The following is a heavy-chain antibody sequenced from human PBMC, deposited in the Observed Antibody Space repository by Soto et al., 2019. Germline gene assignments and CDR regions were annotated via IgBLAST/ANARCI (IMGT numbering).Heavy chain of an antibody. V-gene: IGHV4-4*02. Sequence: QVQLQESGPGLVKPSGTLSLTCAVSGGSISSSNWWSWVRQPPGKGLEWIGEIYHSGSTNYNPSLKSRVTIAVDKSKNQFPLKLSAVTAADTAVYYCARGYDSSVGWEDWFDPWGQGTLVTVSS. CDR2: IYHSGST. CDR3: ARGYDSSVGWEDWFDP. D-gene: IGHD6-25*01. CDR1: GGSISSSNW. J-gene: IGHJ5*02.